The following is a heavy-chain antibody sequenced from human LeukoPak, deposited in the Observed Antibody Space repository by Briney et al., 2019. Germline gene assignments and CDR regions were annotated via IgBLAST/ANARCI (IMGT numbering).Heavy chain of an antibody. CDR1: GYTFTSYY. CDR3: AREGRGLQPDY. V-gene: IGHV1-46*01. Sequence: ASVKVSCKASGYTFTSYYMHWVRQAPGQGLEWMGIINPSGGSTSYAQEFQGRVTMTRDTSTSTVYMELSSLRSEDTAVYYCAREGRGLQPDYWGQGTLVTVSS. J-gene: IGHJ4*02. CDR2: INPSGGST. D-gene: IGHD5-24*01.